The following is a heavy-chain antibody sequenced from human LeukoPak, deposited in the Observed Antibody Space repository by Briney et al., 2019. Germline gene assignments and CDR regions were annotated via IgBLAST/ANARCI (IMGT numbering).Heavy chain of an antibody. D-gene: IGHD4-17*01. CDR2: IFYSGST. J-gene: IGHJ4*02. CDR1: GGSTSSSSYF. V-gene: IGHV4-39*01. Sequence: SETLSLTCTVSGGSTSSSSYFWGWIRQPPGKGLEWIGSIFYSGSTYYNPSLNGRVTISIDTSKNQFSLRLSSVTAADTAVYYCARQMNTVTADYWGQGTLVTVSS. CDR3: ARQMNTVTADY.